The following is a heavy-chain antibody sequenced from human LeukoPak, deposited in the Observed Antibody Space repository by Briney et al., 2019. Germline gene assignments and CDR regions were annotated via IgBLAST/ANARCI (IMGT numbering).Heavy chain of an antibody. CDR3: ATGTAVTLGSFDY. D-gene: IGHD1-14*01. CDR2: ISWNSGSI. V-gene: IGHV3-9*01. Sequence: GGSLRLSCAASGFTFDDYAMHWVRQAPGKGLEWASGISWNSGSIGYADSVKGRFTISRDNAKNSLYLQMNSLRAEDTALYYCATGTAVTLGSFDYWGQGTLVTVSS. CDR1: GFTFDDYA. J-gene: IGHJ4*02.